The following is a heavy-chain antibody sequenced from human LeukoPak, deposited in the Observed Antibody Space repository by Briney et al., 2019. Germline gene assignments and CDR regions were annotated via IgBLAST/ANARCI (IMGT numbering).Heavy chain of an antibody. CDR1: GFTFNTYD. D-gene: IGHD3-22*01. CDR2: ISGRGGST. J-gene: IGHJ3*02. CDR3: XXXXRXNVXXXFNXSGRSGAFDI. Sequence: GGSLRLSCAASGFTFNTYDMSWVRQAPGKGLEWVSTISGRGGSTNYADSVKGRFTISRDTSKSMLYLQMNTLRAEDTAVYFCXXXXRXNVXXXFNXSGRSGAFDIWGQGTVVTVSS. V-gene: IGHV3-23*01.